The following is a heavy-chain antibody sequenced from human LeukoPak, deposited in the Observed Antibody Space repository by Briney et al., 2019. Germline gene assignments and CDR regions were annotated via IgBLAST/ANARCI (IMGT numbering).Heavy chain of an antibody. D-gene: IGHD3-22*01. CDR2: IWYDGSNK. CDR3: ARDPSITMIVGYFDY. J-gene: IGHJ4*02. CDR1: GFTFSSYG. V-gene: IGHV3-33*01. Sequence: GGSLRLSCAASGFTFSSYGMHWVRQAPVKGLEWVAVIWYDGSNKYYADSVKGRFTISRDNSKNTLYLQMNSLRAEDTAVYYCARDPSITMIVGYFDYWGQGTLVTVSS.